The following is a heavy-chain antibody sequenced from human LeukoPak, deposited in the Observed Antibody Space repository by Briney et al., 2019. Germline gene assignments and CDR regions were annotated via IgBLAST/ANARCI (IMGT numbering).Heavy chain of an antibody. J-gene: IGHJ4*02. CDR1: GFTLSDYG. D-gene: IGHD6-19*01. CDR2: ISHDGINT. CDR3: VKDQREAYRSGWSRDFDY. Sequence: GGSLRLSCAASGFTLSDYGMHWVRQDSGRGLDWVAVISHDGINTYYADSVKGRFTISRDNSKNTLYLQVNSLRVEDTAVYYCVKDQREAYRSGWSRDFDYWGQGTLVTVSS. V-gene: IGHV3-30*18.